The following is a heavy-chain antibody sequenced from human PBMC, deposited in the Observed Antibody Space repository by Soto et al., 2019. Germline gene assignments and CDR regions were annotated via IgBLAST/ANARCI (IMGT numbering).Heavy chain of an antibody. D-gene: IGHD5-18*01. V-gene: IGHV1-46*01. Sequence: VWGTVSSTAWGHVFTYEDVKSVGEGTEQGLEWMEIINHNGGDTRYAQKFHGRVTMTRYISTSTVYMEVSIMRSADTALYYCSRVPDSSGFLFFLDYWGQGTLVTVSS. J-gene: IGHJ4*02. CDR3: SRVPDSSGFLFFLDY. CDR2: INHNGGDT. CDR1: GHVFTYED.